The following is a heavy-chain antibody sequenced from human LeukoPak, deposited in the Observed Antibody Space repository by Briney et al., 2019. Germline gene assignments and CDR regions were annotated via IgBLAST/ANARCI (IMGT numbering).Heavy chain of an antibody. D-gene: IGHD3-10*01. J-gene: IGHJ5*02. CDR3: ARDELGELTMGNWFDP. CDR2: ISSSSSYI. Sequence: GGSLRLSCAASGFTFSSYSMNWVRQDPGKGLEWVSSISSSSSYIYYADSVKGRFTISRDNAKNSLYLQMNSLRAEDTAVYYCARDELGELTMGNWFDPWGQGTLVTVSS. V-gene: IGHV3-21*01. CDR1: GFTFSSYS.